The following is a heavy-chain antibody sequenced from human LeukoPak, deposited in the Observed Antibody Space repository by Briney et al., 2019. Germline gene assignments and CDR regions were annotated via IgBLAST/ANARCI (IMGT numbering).Heavy chain of an antibody. V-gene: IGHV3-48*04. CDR3: VRVRYSSSSHYMDV. CDR2: MSSSSDII. J-gene: IGHJ6*03. D-gene: IGHD6-6*01. Sequence: GGSLRLSCAASGLTFSSFSMTWVRQAPGKGLEWVSYMSSSSDIIHYADSVKGRFTISRDNAKKSLYPEMNSLRAEDTAVYYCVRVRYSSSSHYMDVWGKGTTVTVSS. CDR1: GLTFSSFS.